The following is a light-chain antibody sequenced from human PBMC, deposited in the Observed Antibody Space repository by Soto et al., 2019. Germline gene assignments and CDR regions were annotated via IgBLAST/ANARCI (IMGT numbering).Light chain of an antibody. CDR3: QQYSNWLPLT. V-gene: IGKV3-15*01. J-gene: IGKJ4*01. CDR1: QSVSNN. Sequence: EIVMTQSPATLSVSPGERATLSCRASQSVSNNLAWYQQKPGQAPRLLIYSASTRATGIPARFSGSGSGTEFTLTISSLQSEDFAVYYCQQYSNWLPLTFGGGTKVEIK. CDR2: SAS.